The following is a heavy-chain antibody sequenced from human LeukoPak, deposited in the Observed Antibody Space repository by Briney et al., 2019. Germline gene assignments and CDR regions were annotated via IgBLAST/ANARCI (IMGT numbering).Heavy chain of an antibody. CDR3: ARGSYWALY. J-gene: IGHJ4*02. D-gene: IGHD1-26*01. CDR1: GFTFSSYS. CDR2: ISGSSSTI. V-gene: IGHV3-48*01. Sequence: GGSLRLSCAASGFTFSSYSMNWVRQAPGKGLEWVSYISGSSSTIYYADSVKGRFTISRDNAKNSLYLQMNSLRAEDTAVYYCARGSYWALYWGQGTLVTVSS.